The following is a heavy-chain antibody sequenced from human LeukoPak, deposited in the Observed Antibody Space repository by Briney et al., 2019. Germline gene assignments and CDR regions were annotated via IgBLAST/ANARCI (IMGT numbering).Heavy chain of an antibody. CDR2: IYYSGST. CDR1: GGSISSYY. CDR3: ARRSYYISGSPPCFDY. Sequence: SETLSLTCTVSGGSISSYYWSWIRQPPGKGLEWIGYIYYSGSTNYNSSLKSRVTISVDTSKNQFSLKLHSVTAADTAVYYCARRSYYISGSPPCFDYGGRGPRVTVSS. V-gene: IGHV4-59*01. D-gene: IGHD3-10*01. J-gene: IGHJ4*01.